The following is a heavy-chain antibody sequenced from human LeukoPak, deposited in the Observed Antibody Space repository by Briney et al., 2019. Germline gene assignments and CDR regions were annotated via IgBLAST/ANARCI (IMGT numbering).Heavy chain of an antibody. CDR2: ISYDGSNK. J-gene: IGHJ4*02. V-gene: IGHV3-30-3*01. CDR1: GFTFSSYA. CDR3: ARGGYYDSSGYYPY. Sequence: GGSLRLSCAASGFTFSSYAMHWVRQAPGKGLEWVAVISYDGSNKYYADSVKGRFTISRDNSKNTLYLQMNSLRAEDTAVYYCARGGYYDSSGYYPYSGQGTLVTVSS. D-gene: IGHD3-22*01.